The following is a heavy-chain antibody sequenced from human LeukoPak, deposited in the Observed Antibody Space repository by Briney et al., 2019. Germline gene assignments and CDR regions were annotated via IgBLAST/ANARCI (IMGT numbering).Heavy chain of an antibody. CDR1: GDSISSYY. CDR2: IYYSGST. Sequence: SETLSLTCTVSGDSISSYYWSWIWQPPGKGLEWIGYIYYSGSTNYNPSLKSRVTISVDTSKNQFSLKLSSVTAADTAVYYCASRGYSSGWYPYWGQGTLVTVSS. V-gene: IGHV4-59*01. J-gene: IGHJ4*02. D-gene: IGHD6-19*01. CDR3: ASRGYSSGWYPY.